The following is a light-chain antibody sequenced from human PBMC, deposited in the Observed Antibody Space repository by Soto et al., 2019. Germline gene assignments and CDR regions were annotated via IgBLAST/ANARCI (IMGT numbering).Light chain of an antibody. CDR1: QSISDW. Sequence: DVQMTQSPSTLSVSVGDGVTVTCRASQSISDWLAWYQQKPGKVPQLLIYKASSLESGVPSRFSGSGFGTEFTLTISSLQPDDSATYYCQQYNSQPYTFGQGTKLEIK. J-gene: IGKJ2*01. CDR2: KAS. CDR3: QQYNSQPYT. V-gene: IGKV1-5*03.